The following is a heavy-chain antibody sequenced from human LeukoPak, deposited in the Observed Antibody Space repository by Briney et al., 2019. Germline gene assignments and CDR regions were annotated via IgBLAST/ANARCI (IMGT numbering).Heavy chain of an antibody. J-gene: IGHJ4*02. V-gene: IGHV3-15*01. CDR2: IKSKTDGGTT. CDR3: TTDGLIVPMVYALDY. D-gene: IGHD2-8*01. Sequence: PGGSLRLSCAASGFTFSNAWMSWVRQAPGKGLEWVGRIKSKTDGGTTDYAAPVKGRFTISRDDSKNTLYLQMNSLKTEDTAVYYCTTDGLIVPMVYALDYWGQGTLVTVSS. CDR1: GFTFSNAW.